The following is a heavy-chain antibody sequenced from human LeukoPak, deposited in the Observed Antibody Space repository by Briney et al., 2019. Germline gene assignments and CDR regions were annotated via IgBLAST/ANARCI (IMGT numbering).Heavy chain of an antibody. CDR1: GGTFSSYA. CDR3: ARENGDGYNLDYYYGMDV. J-gene: IGHJ6*02. D-gene: IGHD5-24*01. V-gene: IGHV1-69*04. CDR2: IIPTLGIA. Sequence: GASVKVSCKASGGTFSSYAISWVRQAPGQGLEWMGRIIPTLGIANYAQKFQGRVTITADKSTSTAYMELSSLRSEDTAVYYCARENGDGYNLDYYYGMDVWGQGTTVTVSS.